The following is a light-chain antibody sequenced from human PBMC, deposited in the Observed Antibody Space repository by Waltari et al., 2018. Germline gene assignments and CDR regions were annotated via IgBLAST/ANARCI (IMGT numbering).Light chain of an antibody. CDR3: QQYGSTAT. CDR1: QSVSSSY. Sequence: EIVLTQSPGTLSLSPGERATLSCRASQSVSSSYLAWYQQKPGQAPRLLIYGASSRATGIPDRFSGSGSGTDFTLTISGLEPEDFAVYYCQQYGSTATFGQGTKVEIK. V-gene: IGKV3-20*01. CDR2: GAS. J-gene: IGKJ1*01.